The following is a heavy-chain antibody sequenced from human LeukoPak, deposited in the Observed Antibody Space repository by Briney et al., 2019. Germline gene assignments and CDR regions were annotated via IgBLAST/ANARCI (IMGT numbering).Heavy chain of an antibody. CDR2: INHSGST. V-gene: IGHV4-4*02. CDR1: GGSISSSNY. Sequence: PSGTLSLTCAVSGGSISSSNYWSWIRQPPGKGLEWIGEINHSGSTNYNPSLKSRVTISVDTSKNQFSLKLSSVTAADTALYYCARGDSSGYPPYFDYWGQGTLVTVSS. D-gene: IGHD3-22*01. CDR3: ARGDSSGYPPYFDY. J-gene: IGHJ4*02.